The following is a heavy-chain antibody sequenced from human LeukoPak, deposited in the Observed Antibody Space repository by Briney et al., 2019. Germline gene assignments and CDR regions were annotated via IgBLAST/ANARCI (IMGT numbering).Heavy chain of an antibody. CDR3: ARERLVGWGDDACDI. CDR2: INPSGGST. CDR1: GYTFTSYY. V-gene: IGHV1-46*01. Sequence: ASVKVSCKASGYTFTSYYMHWVRQAPGQGLEWMGIINPSGGSTSYAQKFQGRVTMTRDTSTSTVYLELSSLRFEDTAVYYCARERLVGWGDDACDIWGQGTMVTVSS. D-gene: IGHD3-9*01. J-gene: IGHJ3*02.